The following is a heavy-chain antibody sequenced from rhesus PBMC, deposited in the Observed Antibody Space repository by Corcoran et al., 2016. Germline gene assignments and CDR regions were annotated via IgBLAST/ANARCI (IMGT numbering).Heavy chain of an antibody. CDR1: GFSISTSGMG. V-gene: IGHV2-174*01. J-gene: IGHJ4*01. D-gene: IGHD6-25*01. CDR2: LYWDDDK. Sequence: QVTLKESGPALVKPTQTLTLTCTFSGFSISTSGMGVGCIRQPPGKAMEWLALLYWDDDKYYSTSLKSRLTISNDTSKNQVVLTMTNMDPVDTATYYCARITLRQLSVGYWVQGVLVTVSS. CDR3: ARITLRQLSVGY.